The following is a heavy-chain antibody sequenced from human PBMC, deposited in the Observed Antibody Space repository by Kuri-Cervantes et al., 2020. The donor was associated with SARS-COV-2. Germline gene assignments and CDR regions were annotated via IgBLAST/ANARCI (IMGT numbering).Heavy chain of an antibody. V-gene: IGHV1-69*02. Sequence: SSVKVSCKASGVTFSSYTISCVRQAPGQGLEWMGRIIPILGIANYAQKFQGRVTITAHKSTSTAYMELSSMRSEDTTVYYCARHPLSYSGGDCSSPSWYFDLWGRGTLVTVSS. CDR3: ARHPLSYSGGDCSSPSWYFDL. CDR1: GVTFSSYT. D-gene: IGHD2-21*02. CDR2: IIPILGIA. J-gene: IGHJ2*01.